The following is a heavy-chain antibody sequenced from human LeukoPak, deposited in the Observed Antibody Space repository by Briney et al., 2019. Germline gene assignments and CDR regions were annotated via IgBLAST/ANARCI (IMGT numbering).Heavy chain of an antibody. J-gene: IGHJ4*02. CDR1: GGSISSYY. CDR2: IYYNGST. V-gene: IGHV4-59*08. CDR3: ARLNCSGGSCYLDY. Sequence: PSETLSLTCTVSGGSISSYYWSWIRQPPGKGLEWIGYIYYNGSTNYNPSLKSRVTISVDTSKNQFSLKLSSVTAADTAVYYCARLNCSGGSCYLDYWGQGTLVTVSS. D-gene: IGHD2-15*01.